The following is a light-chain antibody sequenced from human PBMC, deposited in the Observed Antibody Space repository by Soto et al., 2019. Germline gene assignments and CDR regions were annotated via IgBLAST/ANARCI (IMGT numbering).Light chain of an antibody. CDR2: LGS. Sequence: DIVLTQSPLSLPVTPGEAASISCRSSQSLLHSNGYKYLDWYLQKPGQSPQLLIYLGSNRASGVPDRFSGSGSGTDFTLKISRVEAEDVGVYYCMQALQTPRTFGGGTKVEIK. V-gene: IGKV2-28*01. J-gene: IGKJ4*01. CDR3: MQALQTPRT. CDR1: QSLLHSNGYKY.